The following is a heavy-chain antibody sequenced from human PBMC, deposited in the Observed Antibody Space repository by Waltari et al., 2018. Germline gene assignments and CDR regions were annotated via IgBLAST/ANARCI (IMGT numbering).Heavy chain of an antibody. Sequence: EVQLLESGGGLVQPGGSLRLSCAASGFTFSSYAMSWVRQAPGKGLEWVSAISGSGGSTYYADSVKGRFTISRDNSKNTPYLQMNSLRAEDTAVYYCASGIPRDGNYVSYYYYYMDVWGKGTTVTISS. CDR2: ISGSGGST. D-gene: IGHD4-17*01. CDR3: ASGIPRDGNYVSYYYYYMDV. J-gene: IGHJ6*03. V-gene: IGHV3-23*01. CDR1: GFTFSSYA.